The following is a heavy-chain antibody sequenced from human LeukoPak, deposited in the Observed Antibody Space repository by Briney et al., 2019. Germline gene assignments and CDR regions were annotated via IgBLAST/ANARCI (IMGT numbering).Heavy chain of an antibody. V-gene: IGHV4-30-2*01. J-gene: IGHJ4*02. D-gene: IGHD3-10*01. Sequence: PSQTLSLTCTVSGGSISSGGYYWRWIRQPPGKGLEWIGYIYHSGSTSYNPSLKSRVTISVDRSKNQFSLKLSSVTAADTAVYYCASWESSSHDSGSYRFDYWGQGTLVTVSS. CDR1: GGSISSGGYY. CDR2: IYHSGST. CDR3: ASWESSSHDSGSYRFDY.